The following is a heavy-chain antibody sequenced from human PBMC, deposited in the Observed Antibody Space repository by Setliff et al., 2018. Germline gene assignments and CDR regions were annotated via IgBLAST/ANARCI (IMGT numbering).Heavy chain of an antibody. D-gene: IGHD3-3*01. J-gene: IGHJ4*02. V-gene: IGHV1-69*13. CDR2: IIPIFGTA. CDR1: GATFSSYA. Sequence: SVKVSCKASGATFSSYAISWVRQAPGQGLEWMGGIIPIFGTANYAQKFQGRVTITADESTSTAYMELSSLRSEDTAVYYCASSRDYNFRSGYYSPLDYWGQGTLVTVSS. CDR3: ASSRDYNFRSGYYSPLDY.